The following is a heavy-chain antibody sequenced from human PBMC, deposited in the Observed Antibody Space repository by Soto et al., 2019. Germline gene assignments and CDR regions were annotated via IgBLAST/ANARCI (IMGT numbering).Heavy chain of an antibody. Sequence: PSVKVSCKASGGTFSSYAISWVRQAPGQGLEWMGGIIPIFGTANYAQKFQGRVTITADKSTSTAYMELSSLRSEDTAVYYCARGRRDIVVVVAAPIPNYYYYGMDVWGQGTTVTVSS. CDR3: ARGRRDIVVVVAAPIPNYYYYGMDV. D-gene: IGHD2-15*01. CDR1: GGTFSSYA. CDR2: IIPIFGTA. J-gene: IGHJ6*02. V-gene: IGHV1-69*06.